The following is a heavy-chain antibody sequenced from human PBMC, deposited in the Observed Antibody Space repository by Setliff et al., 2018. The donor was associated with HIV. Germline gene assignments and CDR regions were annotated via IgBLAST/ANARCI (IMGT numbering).Heavy chain of an antibody. CDR1: GYSLGSGYF. Sequence: ETLSLTCAVSGYSLGSGYFWGWIRQPPGKGLEWIGSIYHSGSTYYNPSLKSRVTISVDTSKNQFSLKLSSVTAADTAVYYCASTSRRLGDSSGNEGAFDIWGQGTMVTV. D-gene: IGHD3-22*01. V-gene: IGHV4-38-2*01. CDR2: IYHSGST. CDR3: ASTSRRLGDSSGNEGAFDI. J-gene: IGHJ3*02.